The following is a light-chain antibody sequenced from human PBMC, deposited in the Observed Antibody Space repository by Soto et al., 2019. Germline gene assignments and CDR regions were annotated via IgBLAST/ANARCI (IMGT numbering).Light chain of an antibody. CDR3: QQYGSSPRT. CDR2: GAS. CDR1: QSVSDSC. Sequence: EIVLTQSPGTLSLSPGERATLSCRASQSVSDSCLAWYQHKPGQAPRLLIYGASSRATGIPDRFSGSGSGTDFTLTISRLEPADCAVYYCQQYGSSPRTFGQGTKVEIK. V-gene: IGKV3-20*01. J-gene: IGKJ1*01.